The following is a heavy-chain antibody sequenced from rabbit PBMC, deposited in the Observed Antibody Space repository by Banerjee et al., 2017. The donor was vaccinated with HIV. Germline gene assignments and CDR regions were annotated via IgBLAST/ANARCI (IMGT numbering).Heavy chain of an antibody. D-gene: IGHD3-1*01. Sequence: EESGGDLVKPEGSLTLTCTASGFSFSSSYWICWVRQAPGKGPEWIACIYNGSDGTYYASWAKGRFTISKTSSTTVTLQMTRLTAADTATYFCARGTGSYGTRLDLWGPGTLVTVS. CDR3: ARGTGSYGTRLDL. J-gene: IGHJ3*01. V-gene: IGHV1S45*01. CDR2: IYNGSDGT. CDR1: GFSFSSSYW.